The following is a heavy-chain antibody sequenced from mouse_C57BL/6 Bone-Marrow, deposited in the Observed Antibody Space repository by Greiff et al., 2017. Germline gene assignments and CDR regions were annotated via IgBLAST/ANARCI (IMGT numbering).Heavy chain of an antibody. J-gene: IGHJ2*01. CDR1: GYSFTDYN. CDR3: ARGPIYSDDLDY. D-gene: IGHD2-13*01. Sequence: EVKVVESGPELVKPGASVKISCKASGYSFTDYNMNWVKQSNGKSLEWIGVINPNYGTTSYNQKFKGKATLTVDQSSSTAYMQLNRLTSEDSAVYYCARGPIYSDDLDYWGQGTTLTVSS. V-gene: IGHV1-39*01. CDR2: INPNYGTT.